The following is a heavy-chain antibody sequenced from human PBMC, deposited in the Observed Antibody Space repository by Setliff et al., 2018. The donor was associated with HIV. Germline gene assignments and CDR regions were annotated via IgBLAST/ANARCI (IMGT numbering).Heavy chain of an antibody. CDR2: IYPSDSDT. J-gene: IGHJ6*03. CDR3: TRHPLRPGIAHHYYHIDV. CDR1: GYFFPRSW. Sequence: PGASLTLSCKGSGYFFPRSWIRWVRQMPGKGLEWVAIIYPSDSDTRYSPSFEGQVTISADKSTSTAYLQWSSLKASDAAIYYCTRHPLRPGIAHHYYHIDVWGTGTTVTVSS. V-gene: IGHV5-51*01. D-gene: IGHD5-12*01.